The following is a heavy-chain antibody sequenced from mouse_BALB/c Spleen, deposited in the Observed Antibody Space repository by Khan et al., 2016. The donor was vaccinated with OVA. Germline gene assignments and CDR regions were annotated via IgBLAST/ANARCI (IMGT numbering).Heavy chain of an antibody. CDR2: INTYTGEP. Sequence: QIQLEQSGPELKKPGETVKISCKASGNTFTNYGMNWVKQSPGQGLKWMGWINTYTGEPTYTDDFKGRFAFTSETSASTAYLQLNNLKNEDTATYFCARPPNFYYFMVYWGQGTSVTVSS. D-gene: IGHD4-1*01. J-gene: IGHJ4*01. CDR1: GNTFTNYG. CDR3: ARPPNFYYFMVY. V-gene: IGHV9-3-1*01.